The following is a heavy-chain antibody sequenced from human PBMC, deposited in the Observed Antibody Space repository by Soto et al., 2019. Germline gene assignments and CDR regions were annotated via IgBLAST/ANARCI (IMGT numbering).Heavy chain of an antibody. CDR2: ISGSGGGT. V-gene: IGHV3-23*01. Sequence: GGSLRLSCAASGFTFSSYSITWVRQAPGKGLEWVSVISGSGGGTYYADSVKGRFTISRDNSKNTLYPQMNSLRAEDTAVCYCARSITMIVVAPFDYWGQGTLVTVSS. CDR1: GFTFSSYS. CDR3: ARSITMIVVAPFDY. J-gene: IGHJ4*02. D-gene: IGHD3-22*01.